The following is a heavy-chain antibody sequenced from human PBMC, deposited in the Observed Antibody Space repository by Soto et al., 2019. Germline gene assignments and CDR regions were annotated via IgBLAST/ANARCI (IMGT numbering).Heavy chain of an antibody. D-gene: IGHD3-3*01. Sequence: QITLKESGPTLVEPTQTLTLTCTFSGFSLSTSGVGVGWIRQSPGKALEWLALIYWNDDKRYSPSLKSRLTITKDTSKNQVVLTMTNMDPVDTGTYYCARDFWSGYPEDWGQGTLVTVSS. CDR2: IYWNDDK. J-gene: IGHJ4*02. CDR3: ARDFWSGYPED. V-gene: IGHV2-5*01. CDR1: GFSLSTSGVG.